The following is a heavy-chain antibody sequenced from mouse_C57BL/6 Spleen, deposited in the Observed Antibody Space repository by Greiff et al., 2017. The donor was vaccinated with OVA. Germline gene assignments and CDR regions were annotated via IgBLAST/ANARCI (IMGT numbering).Heavy chain of an antibody. V-gene: IGHV1-82*01. CDR1: GYAFSSSW. D-gene: IGHD3-2*02. J-gene: IGHJ4*01. CDR2: IYPGDGDT. CDR3: ARDSSGYVRYAMDY. Sequence: QVQLKQSGPELVKPGASVKISCKASGYAFSSSWMNWVKQRPGKGLEWIGRIYPGDGDTNYNGKFKGKATLTADKSSSTAYMQLSSLTSEDSAVYFCARDSSGYVRYAMDYWGQGTSVTVSS.